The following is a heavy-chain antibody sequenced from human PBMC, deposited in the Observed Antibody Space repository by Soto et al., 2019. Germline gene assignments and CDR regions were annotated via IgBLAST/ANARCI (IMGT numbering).Heavy chain of an antibody. CDR1: GGYIIDVRCP. V-gene: IGHV4-39*07. Sequence: LVTMSLPCSVAGGYIIDVRCPRGLKRQPPGEGLEWIGTFYYSESTYYNPSLESRVTISVDTSKNQFSLKVSSVTAADTAVYYCARVSYSSYPRYYYYGMDVWGQGTTVTVSS. CDR2: FYYSEST. D-gene: IGHD6-6*01. CDR3: ARVSYSSYPRYYYYGMDV. J-gene: IGHJ6*02.